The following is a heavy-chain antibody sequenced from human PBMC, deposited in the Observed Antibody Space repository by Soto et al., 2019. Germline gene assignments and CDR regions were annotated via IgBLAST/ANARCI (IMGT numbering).Heavy chain of an antibody. D-gene: IGHD2-2*01. J-gene: IGHJ6*02. Sequence: PGGSLRLSCAASGFTVSSNYMSWVRQAPGKGLEWVSVIYSGGSTYYADSVKGRFTISRDNSKNTLYLQMNSLRAEDTAVYCCARSSTSYGMDVWGQGTTVTVSS. CDR1: GFTVSSNY. V-gene: IGHV3-53*01. CDR3: ARSSTSYGMDV. CDR2: IYSGGST.